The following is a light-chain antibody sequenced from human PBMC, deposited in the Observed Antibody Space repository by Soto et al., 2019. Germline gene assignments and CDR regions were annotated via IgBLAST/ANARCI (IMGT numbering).Light chain of an antibody. V-gene: IGLV2-23*01. Sequence: QSALTQPASVSGSPGQSITISCTGTSSDVGSYNLVSWYQQHPGKAPKLMIYEGSKRPSGVSNRFSGSKSGNTASLTISGLQAEDEAYYYCCSYAGSSDVVFGAGTKLTVL. CDR1: SSDVGSYNL. CDR3: CSYAGSSDVV. J-gene: IGLJ2*01. CDR2: EGS.